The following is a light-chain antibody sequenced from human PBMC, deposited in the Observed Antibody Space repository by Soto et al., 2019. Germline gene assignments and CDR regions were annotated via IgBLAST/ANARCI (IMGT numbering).Light chain of an antibody. Sequence: EIVMTQTPLSSPVTLGQAASISCRSSQSLVHSDGNTYLSWFQQRPGQPPRLLIYKVSDRFSGVQGRFSGSGAGTDFTLTISRVEAEDVGVYYGMQATQSSWTFGQGTKVEIK. CDR2: KVS. CDR3: MQATQSSWT. J-gene: IGKJ1*01. V-gene: IGKV2-24*01. CDR1: QSLVHSDGNTY.